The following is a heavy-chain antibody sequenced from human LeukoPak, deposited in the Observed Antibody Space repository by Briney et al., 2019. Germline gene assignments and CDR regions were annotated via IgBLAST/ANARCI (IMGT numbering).Heavy chain of an antibody. CDR3: ASSEATTTPPPYGMDV. J-gene: IGHJ6*02. CDR1: GGSISSGGYH. V-gene: IGHV4-31*03. CDR2: IYYSGGT. Sequence: SETLSLTCTVSGGSISSGGYHWSWIRQYPGKGLEWIGYIYYSGGTFYNPSLKSRVTISLDTSKNQFSLKLSPVTAADTAVYYCASSEATTTPPPYGMDVWGQGTTVTVSS. D-gene: IGHD1-1*01.